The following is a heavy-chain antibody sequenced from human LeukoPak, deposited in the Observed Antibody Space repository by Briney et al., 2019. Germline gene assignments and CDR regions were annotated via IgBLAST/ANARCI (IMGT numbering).Heavy chain of an antibody. CDR3: ARSLRDYYGSGSYSSFDY. CDR2: IIPIFGTA. J-gene: IGHJ4*02. D-gene: IGHD3-10*01. Sequence: SVKVSCKASGGTFSSYAISWVRQAPGQGLEWMGGIIPIFGTANYAQKFQGRVTITADESTITAYMELSSLRSEDTAVYYCARSLRDYYGSGSYSSFDYWGQGTLVTVSS. V-gene: IGHV1-69*13. CDR1: GGTFSSYA.